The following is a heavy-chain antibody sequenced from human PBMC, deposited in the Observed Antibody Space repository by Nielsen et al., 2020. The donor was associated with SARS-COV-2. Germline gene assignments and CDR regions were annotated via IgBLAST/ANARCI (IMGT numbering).Heavy chain of an antibody. Sequence: GESLKISCAASGFTFDDYAMHWVRQAPGKGLEWVSGINWNGGSTGYADSVKGRFTISRDNAKNSLYLQMNSLRAEDTALYYCAKGSGSGSYFGPDYWGQGTLATVSS. J-gene: IGHJ4*02. CDR3: AKGSGSGSYFGPDY. CDR1: GFTFDDYA. V-gene: IGHV3-20*04. D-gene: IGHD3-10*01. CDR2: INWNGGST.